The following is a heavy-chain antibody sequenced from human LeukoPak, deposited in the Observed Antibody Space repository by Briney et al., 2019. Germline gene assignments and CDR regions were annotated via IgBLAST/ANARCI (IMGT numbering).Heavy chain of an antibody. CDR3: ASTSGYDYLPIDY. D-gene: IGHD5-12*01. V-gene: IGHV1-2*02. CDR1: GYTFTGYY. J-gene: IGHJ4*02. Sequence: ASVKVSCKASGYTFTGYYMHWVRQAPGQGLEWMGWINPNSGGTNYAQKFQGRVTITADKSTSTAYMELSSLRSEDTAVYYCASTSGYDYLPIDYWGQGTLVTVSS. CDR2: INPNSGGT.